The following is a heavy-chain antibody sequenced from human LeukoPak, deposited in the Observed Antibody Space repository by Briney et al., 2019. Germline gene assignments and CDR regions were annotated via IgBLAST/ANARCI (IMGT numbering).Heavy chain of an antibody. CDR2: IYYSGST. D-gene: IGHD3-10*01. J-gene: IGHJ4*02. Sequence: SQTLSLTCTVSGGSISSGDYYWGWIRQPPGKGLEWIGYIYYSGSTYYNPSLKSRVTISVDTSKNQFSLKLSSVTAVDTAVYYCAREKLWFGELPPDYWGQGTLVTVSS. CDR1: GGSISSGDYY. CDR3: AREKLWFGELPPDY. V-gene: IGHV4-30-4*08.